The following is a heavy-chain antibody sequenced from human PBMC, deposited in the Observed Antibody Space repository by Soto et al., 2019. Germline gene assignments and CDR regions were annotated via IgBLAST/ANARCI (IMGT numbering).Heavy chain of an antibody. D-gene: IGHD3-22*01. Sequence: SETLSLTCTVSGGSISSYYWSWIRQPPGKGLEWIGYIYYSGSTNYNPSLKSRVTISVDTSKNQFSLKLSSVTAADTAVYYCARSYYYDSSGAATGYGMDVWGQGTTVTVSS. CDR3: ARSYYYDSSGAATGYGMDV. J-gene: IGHJ6*02. CDR1: GGSISSYY. V-gene: IGHV4-59*01. CDR2: IYYSGST.